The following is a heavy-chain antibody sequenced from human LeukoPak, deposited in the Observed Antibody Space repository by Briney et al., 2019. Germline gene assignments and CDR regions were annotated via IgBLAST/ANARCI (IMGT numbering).Heavy chain of an antibody. J-gene: IGHJ4*02. CDR2: ISLTGLT. CDR1: GGSVINTNW. Sequence: SETLSLTCGVSGGSVINTNWWSWVRQPPGQGLEWIGEISLTGLTHYNPSLESRVTVSLDKPKNQLSLNLTSVTAADTAVYFCSRENGAFSPFGYWGQGTLVTVLS. D-gene: IGHD2-8*01. V-gene: IGHV4-4*02. CDR3: SRENGAFSPFGY.